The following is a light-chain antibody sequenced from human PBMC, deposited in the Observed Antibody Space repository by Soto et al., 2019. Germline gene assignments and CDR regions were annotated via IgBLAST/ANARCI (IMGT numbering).Light chain of an antibody. CDR1: QSVSSSY. J-gene: IGKJ3*01. CDR3: QQYGSSLLVT. CDR2: GAS. V-gene: IGKV3-20*01. Sequence: EIVLTQSPGTLSLSPGERATLSCRASQSVSSSYLAWYQQKPGQAPRLLIYGASSRATGIPDRFSGSGSGTDFTLTISRLEPEDFAVYYCQQYGSSLLVTFGPGTKVDSK.